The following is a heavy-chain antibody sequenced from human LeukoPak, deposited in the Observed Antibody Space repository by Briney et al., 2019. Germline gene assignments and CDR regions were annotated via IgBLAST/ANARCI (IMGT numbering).Heavy chain of an antibody. CDR2: IVVGSGNT. CDR1: GFTFTSSA. CDR3: AATRKAAIFGPSWYFDL. J-gene: IGHJ2*01. Sequence: SVKVSCKASGFTFTSSAVQWVRQARGQRLEWIGWIVVGSGNTNYAQKFQERVTITRDMSTSTAYMELSSLRSEDTAVYYCAATRKAAIFGPSWYFDLWGRGTLVTVSS. V-gene: IGHV1-58*01. D-gene: IGHD3-3*01.